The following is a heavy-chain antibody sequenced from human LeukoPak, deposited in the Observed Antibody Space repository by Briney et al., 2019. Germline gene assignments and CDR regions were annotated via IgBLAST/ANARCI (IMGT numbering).Heavy chain of an antibody. CDR1: GYTFTSYD. CDR2: MNPNGGNT. D-gene: IGHD3-22*01. Sequence: ASVKVSCKASGYTFTSYDINWVRQATGQGLEWMGWMNPNGGNTGYAQKFQGRVTITTDESTSTAYMELSSLRSEDTAVYYCARFNDYYDSSGYYYDYWGQGTLVTVSS. V-gene: IGHV1-8*03. J-gene: IGHJ4*02. CDR3: ARFNDYYDSSGYYYDY.